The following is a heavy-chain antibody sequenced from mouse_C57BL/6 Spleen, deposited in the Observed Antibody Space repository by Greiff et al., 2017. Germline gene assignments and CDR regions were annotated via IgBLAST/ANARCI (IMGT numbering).Heavy chain of an antibody. CDR1: GYTFTSYW. CDR2: INPSSGYT. J-gene: IGHJ4*01. CDR3: ARVNYGSEGVYAMDD. V-gene: IGHV1-7*01. Sequence: VQRVESRAELAKPGASVKLSCKASGYTFTSYWMHWVKQRPGQGLEWIGYINPSSGYTKYNQKFKDKATLTADKSSSKAYMQLSSLTYEDSAVYYCARVNYGSEGVYAMDDWGQGTSVTVSS. D-gene: IGHD1-1*01.